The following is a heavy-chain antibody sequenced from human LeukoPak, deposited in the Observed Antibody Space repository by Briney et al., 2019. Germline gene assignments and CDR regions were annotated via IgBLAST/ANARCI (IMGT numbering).Heavy chain of an antibody. D-gene: IGHD3-22*01. J-gene: IGHJ3*02. CDR1: GGSISSYY. Sequence: SETLSLTCTVSGGSISSYYWSWIRQPPGKGLEWIGYIYYSGSTNYNPSLKSRVTISVDTSKNQFSLKLSSVTAADTAVYYCAMSYYDSSGYYYAGAFDIWGQGTMVTVSS. CDR3: AMSYYDSSGYYYAGAFDI. CDR2: IYYSGST. V-gene: IGHV4-59*01.